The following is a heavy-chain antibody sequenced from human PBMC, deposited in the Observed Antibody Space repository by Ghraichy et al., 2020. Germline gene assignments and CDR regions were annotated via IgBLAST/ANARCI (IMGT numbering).Heavy chain of an antibody. D-gene: IGHD1-1*01. Sequence: GESLNISCAASGFTFSSYSMNWVRQAPGKRLEWVSYISSSSSTIYYADSVKGRFTISRDNAKNSLYLQMNSLRAEDTAVYYCAGTADSDYWGQGTLVTVSS. CDR3: AGTADSDY. CDR1: GFTFSSYS. V-gene: IGHV3-48*04. CDR2: ISSSSSTI. J-gene: IGHJ4*02.